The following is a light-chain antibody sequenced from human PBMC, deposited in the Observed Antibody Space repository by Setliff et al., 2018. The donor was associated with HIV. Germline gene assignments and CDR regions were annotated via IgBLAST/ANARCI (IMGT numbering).Light chain of an antibody. CDR2: EVI. V-gene: IGLV2-14*03. J-gene: IGLJ3*02. CDR3: SSYKTGNTLV. Sequence: QSALAQPASVSGSPGQSITISCTGTSSDIGVSKYVSWYQQHPGRAPKLMIFEVINRPSGVSDRFSGSKSGDTASLTISGLQAEDEADHYCSSYKTGNTLVFGGGTKVTVL. CDR1: SSDIGVSKY.